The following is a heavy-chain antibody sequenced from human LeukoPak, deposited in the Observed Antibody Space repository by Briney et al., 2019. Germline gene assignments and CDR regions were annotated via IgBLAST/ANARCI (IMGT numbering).Heavy chain of an antibody. D-gene: IGHD3-22*01. J-gene: IGHJ3*02. CDR3: ARETCVIDMIVVSIHAFDI. Sequence: SETLSLTCTVSGDSISSGASYWSWIRQPAGKGLEWIGRIYTSGSTDYNPSLKSRVTISVDTSKNQFSLRLSSVTAADTAVYYCARETCVIDMIVVSIHAFDIWGRGIVVTVSS. V-gene: IGHV4-61*02. CDR1: GDSISSGASY. CDR2: IYTSGST.